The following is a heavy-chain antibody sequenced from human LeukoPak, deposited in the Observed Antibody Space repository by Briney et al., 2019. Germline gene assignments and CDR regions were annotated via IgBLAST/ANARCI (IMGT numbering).Heavy chain of an antibody. Sequence: SVKVSCKASGGTFSSYAISWVRQAPGQGLEWMGGSIPICGTANYAQKFQGRVTITTDESTSTAYMELSSLRSEDTAVYYCASGGGRFLEGKGYYYYYMDVWGKETTVTVSS. V-gene: IGHV1-69*05. CDR1: GGTFSSYA. CDR2: SIPICGTA. CDR3: ASGGGRFLEGKGYYYYYMDV. D-gene: IGHD3-3*01. J-gene: IGHJ6*03.